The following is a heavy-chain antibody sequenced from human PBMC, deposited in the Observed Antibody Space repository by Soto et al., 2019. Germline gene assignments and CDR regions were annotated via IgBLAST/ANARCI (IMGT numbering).Heavy chain of an antibody. D-gene: IGHD7-27*01. J-gene: IGHJ3*02. CDR1: GFTFSSYA. V-gene: IGHV3-23*01. Sequence: GGSLRLSCAASGFTFSSYAMSWVRQAPGKGLEWVSAISGSGGSTYYADSVKGRFTISRDNSKNTLYLQMNSLRAEDTAIYYCAKDLTGDLAFDIWGQGTMVTVSS. CDR2: ISGSGGST. CDR3: AKDLTGDLAFDI.